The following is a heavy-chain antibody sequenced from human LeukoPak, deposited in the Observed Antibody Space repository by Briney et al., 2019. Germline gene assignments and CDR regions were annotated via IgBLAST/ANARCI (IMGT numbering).Heavy chain of an antibody. V-gene: IGHV3-30*18. CDR1: GFIFSSLG. Sequence: GGPLRLFCAGSGFIFSSLGMHGPREAPERALVWVAGISYDGNTKHYADSVKGRFTISRDNSKNTLYLQVNSLRPEDTAEYYCAKDWGINVVRGVIGQYGMDVWGQGTTVTVSS. CDR3: AKDWGINVVRGVIGQYGMDV. J-gene: IGHJ6*02. CDR2: ISYDGNTK. D-gene: IGHD3-10*01.